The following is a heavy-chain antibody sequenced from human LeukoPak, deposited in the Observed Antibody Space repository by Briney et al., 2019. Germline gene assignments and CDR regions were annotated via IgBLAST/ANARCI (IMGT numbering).Heavy chain of an antibody. V-gene: IGHV3-23*01. Sequence: GGSLRLSCAASGFTFSSYAMSWVRQAPGKGLEWVSAIGGSGGSTYYADSVKGRFTISRDNSKNTLYLQMNSLRAEDTAVYYCAKLIVVVIANDAFDIWGQGTMVTVSS. D-gene: IGHD3-22*01. CDR3: AKLIVVVIANDAFDI. CDR1: GFTFSSYA. J-gene: IGHJ3*02. CDR2: IGGSGGST.